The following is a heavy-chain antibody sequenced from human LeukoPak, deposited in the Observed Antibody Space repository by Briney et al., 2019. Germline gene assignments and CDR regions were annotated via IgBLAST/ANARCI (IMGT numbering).Heavy chain of an antibody. J-gene: IGHJ4*02. D-gene: IGHD6-19*01. V-gene: IGHV3-30*03. CDR2: ISHEGSNK. CDR3: ARESPGGYSSGWPIDY. Sequence: GGSLRLSCAASGFSFGSYGIHWVRQAPGKGLEWVAVISHEGSNKYHADSVRGRFTISRDNSKNMVYLQMNSLRDEDTAVYYCARESPGGYSSGWPIDYWGQGTLVTVSS. CDR1: GFSFGSYG.